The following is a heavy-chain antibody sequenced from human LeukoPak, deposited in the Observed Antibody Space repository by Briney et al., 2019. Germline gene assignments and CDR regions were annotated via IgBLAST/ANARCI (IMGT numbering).Heavy chain of an antibody. CDR2: IYYSGST. CDR3: ARDRAPIAAVGWDYFDY. J-gene: IGHJ4*02. Sequence: SETLSLTCTVSGGSISSYYWSWIRQPPGKGLEWIGYIYYSGSTNYNPSLKSRVTISVDTSKNQFSLKLSSVTAADTAVYYCARDRAPIAAVGWDYFDYWGQGTLVTVSS. CDR1: GGSISSYY. D-gene: IGHD6-13*01. V-gene: IGHV4-59*01.